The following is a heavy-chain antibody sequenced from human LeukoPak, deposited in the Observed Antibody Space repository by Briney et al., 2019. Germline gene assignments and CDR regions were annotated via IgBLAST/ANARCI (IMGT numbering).Heavy chain of an antibody. CDR3: ARVIRAEENPTFDI. Sequence: SETLSLTCTVSGHSIINSYYWGWIRQPPGKGLEWIGSIHHTGATYYNPSLKSRVTISVDTSKNQFSLKLNSMTAADTAVFYCARVIRAEENPTFDIWGQGTMVTVSS. V-gene: IGHV4-38-2*02. J-gene: IGHJ3*02. CDR1: GHSIINSYY. CDR2: IHHTGAT.